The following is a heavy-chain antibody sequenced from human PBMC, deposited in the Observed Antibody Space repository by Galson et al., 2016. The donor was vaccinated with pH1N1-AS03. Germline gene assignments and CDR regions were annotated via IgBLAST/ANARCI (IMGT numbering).Heavy chain of an antibody. CDR3: ARYYFEFLLEVVAVTGTEMGAFDI. D-gene: IGHD6-19*01. J-gene: IGHJ3*02. CDR2: IDASGST. V-gene: IGHV4-4*07. Sequence: ETLSLTCTVSRGSFGGAYWTWIRQPAGQGLEWIGRIDASGSTNYNPSLKTRVTISLDTSSNQFSLKLRSVTAADTAVYYCARYYFEFLLEVVAVTGTEMGAFDIWGQGTAVTVSS. CDR1: RGSFGGAY.